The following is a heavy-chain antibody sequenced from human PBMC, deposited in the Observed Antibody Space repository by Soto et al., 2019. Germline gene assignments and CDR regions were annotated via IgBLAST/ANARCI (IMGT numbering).Heavy chain of an antibody. D-gene: IGHD3-22*01. CDR2: IYYSGST. J-gene: IGHJ5*02. Sequence: SETLSLTCTVSGGSISSGGYYWSWIRQHPGKGLEWIGYIYYSGSTYYNPSLKSRVTISADTSKNQFSLKLSSVTAADTAAYYCARDVAYYYDSSGYYPWWFDPWGQGTLVTVSS. CDR3: ARDVAYYYDSSGYYPWWFDP. V-gene: IGHV4-31*03. CDR1: GGSISSGGYY.